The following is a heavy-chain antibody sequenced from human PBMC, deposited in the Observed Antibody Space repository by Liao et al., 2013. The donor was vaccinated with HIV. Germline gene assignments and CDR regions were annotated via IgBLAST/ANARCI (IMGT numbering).Heavy chain of an antibody. Sequence: QVQLQESGPGLVKPSDTLSLTCTVSGGSINNYLWSWIRQPAGKGLEWIGRIKTSGSPTYNPSLKSRVTMSIDTSRNQISLKLSSVTAADTAVYYCARGAAGDPIDYWGQGTLVTVSS. V-gene: IGHV4-4*07. CDR3: ARGAAGDPIDY. CDR1: GGSINNYL. D-gene: IGHD6-13*01. CDR2: IKTSGSP. J-gene: IGHJ4*02.